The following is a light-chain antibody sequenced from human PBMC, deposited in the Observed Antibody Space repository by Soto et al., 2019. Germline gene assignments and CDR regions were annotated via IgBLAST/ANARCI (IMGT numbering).Light chain of an antibody. J-gene: IGKJ1*01. V-gene: IGKV3-15*01. Sequence: EIVMTQSPATLSVSPGERATLSCRASQSVSSNLAWYQQKPGQAPRLLIYGASTSDTGITARFSGSGSGTEFTLTISSLQSEDFAVYYCQQYNNWPGWTFGQGTKVEIK. CDR1: QSVSSN. CDR3: QQYNNWPGWT. CDR2: GAS.